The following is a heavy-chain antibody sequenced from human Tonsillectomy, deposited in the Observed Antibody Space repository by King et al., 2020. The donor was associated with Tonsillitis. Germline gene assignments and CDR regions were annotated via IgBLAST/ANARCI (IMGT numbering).Heavy chain of an antibody. D-gene: IGHD2-2*01. CDR2: ISGSGGST. V-gene: IGHV3-23*04. Sequence: VQLVESGGGLVQPGGSLRLSCAASGFTFSSYAMSWVRQAPGKGLEWVSAISGSGGSTYYADSVKGRFTISRDNSKNTLYLQMNSLRAEDTAVYYCAKDIGSQLLSGGPTPNWFDPWGQGTLATVSS. CDR3: AKDIGSQLLSGGPTPNWFDP. CDR1: GFTFSSYA. J-gene: IGHJ5*02.